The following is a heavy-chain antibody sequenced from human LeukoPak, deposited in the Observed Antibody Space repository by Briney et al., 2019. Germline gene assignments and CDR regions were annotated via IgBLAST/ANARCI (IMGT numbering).Heavy chain of an antibody. V-gene: IGHV1-2*02. Sequence: ASVKVSCKASGYTFTDYFIHWVRQAPGQGLEWMGWIIPNSGGTNFAQKFQDRVTMTRDTSISTAYMELNTLTSDDTAVYYWGRGGGGLAYWGQGTLVTVSS. CDR1: GYTFTDYF. CDR3: GRGGGGLAY. D-gene: IGHD3-16*01. J-gene: IGHJ4*02. CDR2: IIPNSGGT.